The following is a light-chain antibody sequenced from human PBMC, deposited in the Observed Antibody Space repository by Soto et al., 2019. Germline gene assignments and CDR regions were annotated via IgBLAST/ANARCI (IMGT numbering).Light chain of an antibody. CDR2: DAS. CDR3: HQYNSWPPGT. CDR1: QSISRS. J-gene: IGKJ2*01. Sequence: EIVFTQSPAILSVSPGERSTLSFSASQSISRSLAWYQQKPGQAPRLLISDASTRATGIPARFSGSGSGTEFTLTISSLQSEDFALYYCHQYNSWPPGTFGQGTKVDIK. V-gene: IGKV3-15*01.